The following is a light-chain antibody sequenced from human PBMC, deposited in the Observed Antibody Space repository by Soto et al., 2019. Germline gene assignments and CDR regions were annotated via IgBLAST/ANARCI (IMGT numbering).Light chain of an antibody. CDR2: GNS. V-gene: IGLV1-40*01. J-gene: IGLJ1*01. CDR3: QSYDSSLSGYV. CDR1: SSNIGAGYD. Sequence: QSVLTQPPSVSGAPGQRVTISCTGSSSNIGAGYDVHWYQLLPGTAPKLLICGNSNRPSGVPDRFSGSKSGTSASLAITGLRAEDEADYYCQSYDSSLSGYVFGTGTKVTVL.